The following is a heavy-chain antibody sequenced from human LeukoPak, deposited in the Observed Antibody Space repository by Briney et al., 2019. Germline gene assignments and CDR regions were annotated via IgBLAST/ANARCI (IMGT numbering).Heavy chain of an antibody. Sequence: SETLSLTCTVSGYSISSGYYWGWIRQPPGKGLEWIGSIYHSGSTYYNPSLKSRVTISVDTSKNQFSLKLSSVTAADTAVYYCARDKSAYFDYWDQGTLVTVSS. CDR2: IYHSGST. V-gene: IGHV4-38-2*02. CDR1: GYSISSGYY. D-gene: IGHD6-13*01. CDR3: ARDKSAYFDY. J-gene: IGHJ4*02.